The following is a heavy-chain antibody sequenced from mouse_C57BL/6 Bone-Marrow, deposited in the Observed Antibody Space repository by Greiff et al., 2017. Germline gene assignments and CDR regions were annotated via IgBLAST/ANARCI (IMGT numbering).Heavy chain of an antibody. CDR1: GYTFTSYW. Sequence: QVQLQQPGPELVKPGASVKLSCKASGYTFTSYWMHWVKQRPGQGLEWIGNINPSNGGTNYNEKFKSKATLTVDKSSSTAYMQLSSLTSEDSAVYYCARSITTVVYFDYWGQGTTLTVSS. J-gene: IGHJ2*01. CDR2: INPSNGGT. D-gene: IGHD1-1*01. CDR3: ARSITTVVYFDY. V-gene: IGHV1-53*01.